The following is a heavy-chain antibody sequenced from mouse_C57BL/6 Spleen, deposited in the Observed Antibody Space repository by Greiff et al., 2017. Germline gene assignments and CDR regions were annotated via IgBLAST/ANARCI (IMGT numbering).Heavy chain of an antibody. CDR3: AKNRIYDYDYSYYYAMDY. D-gene: IGHD2-4*01. V-gene: IGHV2-4*01. CDR1: GFSLTSYG. CDR2: IWSGGST. J-gene: IGHJ4*01. Sequence: QVQLKESGPGLVQPSQSLSITCTVSGFSLTSYGVHWVRQPPGKGLEWLGVIWSGGSTDYNAAFISRLSISKDNSKSQVFFKMNSLQADDTAIYYCAKNRIYDYDYSYYYAMDYWGQGTSVTVSS.